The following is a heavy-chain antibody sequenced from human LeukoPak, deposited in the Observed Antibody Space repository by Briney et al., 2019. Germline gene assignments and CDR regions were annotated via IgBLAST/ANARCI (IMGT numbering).Heavy chain of an antibody. CDR3: ARDKGIQPDYYYYGMDV. V-gene: IGHV3-66*02. Sequence: PGGSLRLSCAASGFTVSSNYMSWVRQAPGKGLEGVSVIYSGGSTYYADSVKGRFTISRDNSKNTLYLQMNSLRAEDTAVYYCARDKGIQPDYYYYGMDVWGQGTTVTVSS. CDR2: IYSGGST. CDR1: GFTVSSNY. J-gene: IGHJ6*02. D-gene: IGHD1-1*01.